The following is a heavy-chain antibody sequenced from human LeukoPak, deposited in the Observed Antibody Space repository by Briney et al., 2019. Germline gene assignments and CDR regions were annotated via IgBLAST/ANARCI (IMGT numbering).Heavy chain of an antibody. CDR2: IEHDGSEI. D-gene: IGHD2-8*01. CDR1: GFSFSHYW. V-gene: IGHV3-7*01. J-gene: IGHJ3*02. CDR3: ARMVYARDAFDI. Sequence: GGSLRLSCAASGFSFSHYWMSWVRQAPGKGLEWVANIEHDGSEIYYADSVKGRFTISRDNAKSSLFLQMNSLRAEDTAVYYCARMVYARDAFDIWGQGTMVTVSS.